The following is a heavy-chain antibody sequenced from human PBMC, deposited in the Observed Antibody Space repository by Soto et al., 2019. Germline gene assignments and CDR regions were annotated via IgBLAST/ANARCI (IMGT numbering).Heavy chain of an antibody. V-gene: IGHV4-4*02. Sequence: QVQLQESGPGLVKPSGTLSLTCAVSGASISSGDWWSWVRQPPGKGLEWIGEIYHSGSTNYNPSLKSRLTISVDKSKNQFSLKPRPVAAADRAVYYCASGDGYEFGMDVWGQGTTLTVS. D-gene: IGHD5-12*01. CDR1: GASISSGDW. CDR3: ASGDGYEFGMDV. J-gene: IGHJ6*02. CDR2: IYHSGST.